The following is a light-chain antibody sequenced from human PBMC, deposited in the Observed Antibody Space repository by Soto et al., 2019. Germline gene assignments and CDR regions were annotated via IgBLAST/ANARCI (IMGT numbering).Light chain of an antibody. J-gene: IGKJ4*01. CDR3: QQRSIWPPT. V-gene: IGKV3-11*01. Sequence: EILLTQSPATLSLSPGERATLSCRASQSVSSYLAWYQQKPGQAPRLLIYGASNRATGIPARFSGSGSGTDFTLTISSLEPEDFAVYYCQQRSIWPPTFGGGTKVDIK. CDR1: QSVSSY. CDR2: GAS.